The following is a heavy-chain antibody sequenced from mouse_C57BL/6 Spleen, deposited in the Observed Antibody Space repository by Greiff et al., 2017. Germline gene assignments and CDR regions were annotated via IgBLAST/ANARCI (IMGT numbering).Heavy chain of an antibody. CDR2: INPNNGGT. Sequence: EVQRVESGPELVKPGASVKMSCKASGYTFTDYNMHWVKQSHGKSLEWIGYINPNNGGTSYNQKFKGKATLTVNQSSSTAYMELRSLTSEDSAVYYCAREGDYESYWYFDVWGTGTTVTVSS. J-gene: IGHJ1*03. D-gene: IGHD2-4*01. V-gene: IGHV1-22*01. CDR1: GYTFTDYN. CDR3: AREGDYESYWYFDV.